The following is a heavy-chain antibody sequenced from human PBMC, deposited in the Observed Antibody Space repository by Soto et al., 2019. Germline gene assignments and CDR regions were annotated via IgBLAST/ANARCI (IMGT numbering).Heavy chain of an antibody. V-gene: IGHV1-18*04. CDR1: GYSFINYG. CDR3: ARDSKWLIINGNWFDS. CDR2: ISGSNGAT. Sequence: ASVKVSCKFSGYSFINYGMTWVRQAPGQGLEWMGWISGSNGATNYARRFQGRVTLTTDTYTNTAYMELRSLRLDDTAVYYCARDSKWLIINGNWFDSWGQGTLVTVSS. D-gene: IGHD5-12*01. J-gene: IGHJ5*01.